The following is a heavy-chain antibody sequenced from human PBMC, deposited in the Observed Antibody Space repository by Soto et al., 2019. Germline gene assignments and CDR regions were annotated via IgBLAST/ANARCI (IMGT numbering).Heavy chain of an antibody. Sequence: ASVKVSCKASGYSFTAYYIHWVRQAPGQGLERMEWINPDSGGTDYAQKFEGWVTLTRDTSIDTVYMELTRLKSNDTAVYYCALAVGRDGSSWYRGGYDSWGQGTQVTVSS. D-gene: IGHD1-26*01. CDR3: ALAVGRDGSSWYRGGYDS. J-gene: IGHJ4*02. V-gene: IGHV1-2*04. CDR2: INPDSGGT. CDR1: GYSFTAYY.